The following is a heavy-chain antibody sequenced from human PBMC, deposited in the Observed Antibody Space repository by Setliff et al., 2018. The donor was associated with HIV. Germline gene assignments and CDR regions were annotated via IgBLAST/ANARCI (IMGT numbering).Heavy chain of an antibody. J-gene: IGHJ5*01. CDR2: IYYRGNS. V-gene: IGHV4-59*01. D-gene: IGHD2-2*01. CDR3: VRGLSSSGWYWFDP. CDR1: GGSISSYY. Sequence: SETLSLTCTVSGGSISSYYWSWIRQPPGKGLEWIGYIYYRGNSKYNPSLKSRVTISIDASRDQFSLKLNSVTAADTAVYYCVRGLSSSGWYWFDPWGQGTLVTVPQ.